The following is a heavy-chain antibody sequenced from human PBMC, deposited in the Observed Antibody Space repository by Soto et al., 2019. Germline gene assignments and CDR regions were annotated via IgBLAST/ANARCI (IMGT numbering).Heavy chain of an antibody. Sequence: SETLSLTCAVYGGSFSGYYWSWIRQPPGKGQEWIGEINHSGSTNYNPSLKSRVTISVDTSKNQFSLKLSSVTAADTAVYYRARGLPGWWGYYYGMDFWGQGTTVTVSS. D-gene: IGHD2-15*01. V-gene: IGHV4-34*01. CDR2: INHSGST. CDR3: ARGLPGWWGYYYGMDF. J-gene: IGHJ6*02. CDR1: GGSFSGYY.